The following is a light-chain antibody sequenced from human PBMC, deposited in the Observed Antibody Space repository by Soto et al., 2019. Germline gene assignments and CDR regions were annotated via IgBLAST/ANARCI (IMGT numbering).Light chain of an antibody. CDR3: QQTSSFPLT. CDR1: QGITSW. CDR2: AAS. Sequence: DLQMTQSPSFVSASVGDRVTITCRASQGITSWLAWYQQKPGRAPKLLIHAASSLESGVPSRFSGSGSGTDFTLTIRSLQPEDFATYYCQQTSSFPLTFGGGTKVEIK. J-gene: IGKJ4*01. V-gene: IGKV1-12*01.